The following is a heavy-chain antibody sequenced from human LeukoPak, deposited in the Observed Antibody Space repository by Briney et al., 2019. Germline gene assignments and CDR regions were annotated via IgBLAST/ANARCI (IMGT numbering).Heavy chain of an antibody. CDR2: IGSSNTI. CDR3: AREGHSGYDLTGYYGMDV. CDR1: GFTFSTYE. V-gene: IGHV3-48*03. Sequence: GGSPRLSCAASGFTFSTYEMNWVRQAPGKGLEWVSYIGSSNTIYYADSVKGRFTISRDNAKNSLYLQMNSLRAEDTAVYYCAREGHSGYDLTGYYGMDVWGKGTTVTVSS. J-gene: IGHJ6*04. D-gene: IGHD5-12*01.